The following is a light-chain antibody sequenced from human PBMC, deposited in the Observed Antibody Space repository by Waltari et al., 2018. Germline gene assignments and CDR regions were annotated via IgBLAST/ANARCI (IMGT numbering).Light chain of an antibody. CDR2: AAS. J-gene: IGKJ4*01. V-gene: IGKV1-39*01. CDR3: QQSYSAPGT. CDR1: QSISTY. Sequence: DIQMTQSPSSLSASVGDRVPITCRATQSISTYLNWYQQKPGEAPKVLIYAASSLQSGVPSRFSGSGSGIDFTLTISSLQPEDFATYYCQQSYSAPGTFGGGTKVEIK.